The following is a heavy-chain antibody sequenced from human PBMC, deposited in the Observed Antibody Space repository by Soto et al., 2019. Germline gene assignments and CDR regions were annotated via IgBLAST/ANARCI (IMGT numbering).Heavy chain of an antibody. J-gene: IGHJ4*02. CDR3: AKGGRQWLVTSDFNY. D-gene: IGHD6-19*01. CDR1: GFTFSSYG. Sequence: PGGSLRLSCAASGFTFSSYGMHWVRQAPGKGLEWVAVIWYDGSNKDYTASVKGRFTISRDSSKNTVSLEMTSLRAEDTAVYYCAKGGRQWLVTSDFNYWGQGALVTVSS. V-gene: IGHV3-30*02. CDR2: IWYDGSNK.